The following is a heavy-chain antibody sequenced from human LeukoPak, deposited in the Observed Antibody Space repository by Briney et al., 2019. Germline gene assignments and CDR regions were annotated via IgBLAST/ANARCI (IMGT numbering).Heavy chain of an antibody. CDR1: GGSISSSSYY. CDR2: IYYSGST. Sequence: SEILSLTCTVSGGSISSSSYYWGWIRQPPGKGLEWIGSIYYSGSTYYNPSLKSRVTISVDTSKNQFSLKLSSVTAADTAVYYCARPNDSSGYAIDYWGQGTLVTVSS. V-gene: IGHV4-39*01. J-gene: IGHJ4*02. CDR3: ARPNDSSGYAIDY. D-gene: IGHD3-22*01.